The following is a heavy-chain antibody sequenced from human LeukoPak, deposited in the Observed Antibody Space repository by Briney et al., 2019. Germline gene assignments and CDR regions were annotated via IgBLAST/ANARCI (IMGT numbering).Heavy chain of an antibody. Sequence: SETLFLTCTVSGGSISSYYWSWIRQPAGKGLEWIGRIYTSGSTNYNPSLKSRVTMSVDTSKNQFSLKLSSVTAADTAVFYCARSNRNSGSYYYYYYGMDVWGQGTTVTVSS. CDR3: ARSNRNSGSYYYYYYGMDV. D-gene: IGHD1-26*01. CDR2: IYTSGST. CDR1: GGSISSYY. J-gene: IGHJ6*02. V-gene: IGHV4-4*07.